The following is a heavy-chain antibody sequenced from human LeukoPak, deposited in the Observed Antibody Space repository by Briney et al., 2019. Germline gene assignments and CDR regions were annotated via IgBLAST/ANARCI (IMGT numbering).Heavy chain of an antibody. D-gene: IGHD3-10*01. CDR1: GGSFSGYY. V-gene: IGHV4-34*01. J-gene: IGHJ6*02. CDR3: ARGPYCYGSGSPYYYYYGMDV. Sequence: SETLSLTCAVYGGSFSGYYWSWIRQPPGKGLEWIGEINHSGSTNYNPSLKSRVTISVDTSKNQFSLKLSSVTAADTAVYYCARGPYCYGSGSPYYYYYGMDVWGQGTTVTVSS. CDR2: INHSGST.